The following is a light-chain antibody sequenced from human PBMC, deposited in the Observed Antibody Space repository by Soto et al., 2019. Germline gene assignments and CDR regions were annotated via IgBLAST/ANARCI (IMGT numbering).Light chain of an antibody. Sequence: QSALTQPASVSGSPGQSITISCIGTSSDVGGYNYVSWYQQHPGKAPKLMIYDVSHRPSGVSNRFSGSKSGNTASLTTSGLQAEDEADYHCSSYTSSSTVVFGGGTKLTVL. CDR2: DVS. V-gene: IGLV2-14*01. J-gene: IGLJ2*01. CDR1: SSDVGGYNY. CDR3: SSYTSSSTVV.